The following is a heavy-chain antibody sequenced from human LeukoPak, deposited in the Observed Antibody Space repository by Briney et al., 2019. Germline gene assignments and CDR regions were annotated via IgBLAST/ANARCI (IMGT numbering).Heavy chain of an antibody. J-gene: IGHJ4*02. V-gene: IGHV3-23*01. D-gene: IGHD3-22*01. CDR1: GLTFSSYA. Sequence: GGSLRLSCAASGLTFSSYAMSWVRQAPGKGLEWVSAISGSGGSTYYADSVKGRFTISRDNSKNTLYLQMNSLRAEDTAVYYCAKPDAYYYDSSLDYWGQGTLVTVSS. CDR3: AKPDAYYYDSSLDY. CDR2: ISGSGGST.